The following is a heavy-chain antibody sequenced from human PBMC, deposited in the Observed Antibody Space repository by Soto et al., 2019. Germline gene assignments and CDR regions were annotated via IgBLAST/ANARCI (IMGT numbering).Heavy chain of an antibody. CDR3: ARPTTVTNVFDP. CDR2: INHSGST. D-gene: IGHD4-17*01. Sequence: PSETLSLTCAFYGGSFSGYYWSWIRQPPGKGLEWIGEINHSGSTNYNPSLKSRVTISVDTSKNQFSLKLSSVTAADTAVYYCARPTTVTNVFDPWGQGTLVTVSS. J-gene: IGHJ5*02. V-gene: IGHV4-34*01. CDR1: GGSFSGYY.